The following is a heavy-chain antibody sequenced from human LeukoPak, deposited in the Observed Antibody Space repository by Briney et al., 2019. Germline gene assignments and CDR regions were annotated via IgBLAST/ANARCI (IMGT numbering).Heavy chain of an antibody. CDR3: ARSAAAGSYYYYYMDV. CDR2: INTNTGNP. J-gene: IGHJ6*03. D-gene: IGHD6-13*01. Sequence: GASVKVSCKASGYTFTSYAMNWVRQAPGQGLEWMGWINTNTGNPTYAQGFTGRFVFSLDTSVSTAYLQISSLKAEDTAVYYCARSAAAGSYYYYYMDVWGKGTTVTVSS. V-gene: IGHV7-4-1*02. CDR1: GYTFTSYA.